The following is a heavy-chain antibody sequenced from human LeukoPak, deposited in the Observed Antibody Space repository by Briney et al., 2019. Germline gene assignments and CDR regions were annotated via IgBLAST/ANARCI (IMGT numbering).Heavy chain of an antibody. Sequence: GASVKVSFKATGYTFTNYGITWVRQAPGQGLEWMGGIIPIFGTANYAQKFQGRVTITADESTSTAYMELSSLRSEDTAVYYCARGGIVGATTAPHYYYGMDVWGQGTTVTVSS. V-gene: IGHV1-69*13. CDR2: IIPIFGTA. D-gene: IGHD1-26*01. J-gene: IGHJ6*02. CDR1: GYTFTNYG. CDR3: ARGGIVGATTAPHYYYGMDV.